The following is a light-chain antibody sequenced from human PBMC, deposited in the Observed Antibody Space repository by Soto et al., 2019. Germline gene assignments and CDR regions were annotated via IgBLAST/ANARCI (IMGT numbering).Light chain of an antibody. V-gene: IGKV3-20*01. J-gene: IGKJ1*01. CDR2: GAS. Sequence: EIVLTQSPGTLSLSPGERATLSCRASQSVSSSYLAWYQQKPGQAPRLLIYGASSRATGIPDRFSGRGSGTDFTLTIRRLEPEDFAVYYCQQYGSSPTFGQGTKVEIK. CDR3: QQYGSSPT. CDR1: QSVSSSY.